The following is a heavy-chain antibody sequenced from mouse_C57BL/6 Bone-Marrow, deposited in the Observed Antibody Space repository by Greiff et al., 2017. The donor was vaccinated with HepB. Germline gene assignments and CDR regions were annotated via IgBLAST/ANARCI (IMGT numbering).Heavy chain of an antibody. CDR3: ARYDGYYVGFAY. V-gene: IGHV1-26*01. D-gene: IGHD2-3*01. CDR1: GYTFTDYY. J-gene: IGHJ3*01. Sequence: VQLQQSGPELVKPGASVKISCKASGYTFTDYYMNWVKQSHGKSLEWIGDINPNNGGTSYNQKFKGKATLTVDKSSSTAYMELRSLTSEDSAVYYGARYDGYYVGFAYWGQGTLVTVSA. CDR2: INPNNGGT.